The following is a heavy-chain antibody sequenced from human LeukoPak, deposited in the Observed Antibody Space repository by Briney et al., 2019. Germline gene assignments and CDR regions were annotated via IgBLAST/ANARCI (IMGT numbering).Heavy chain of an antibody. Sequence: PGGSLRLSCAASGFTFSNAWMTWVRQAPGKGLEWVGRISSETDGGTTDYAAPVKGRFTISRDDSKNNLYLQMSSLKTEDTAVYYCTTWDGVNWGQGTMVTVSS. D-gene: IGHD1-26*01. V-gene: IGHV3-15*01. CDR1: GFTFSNAW. CDR3: TTWDGVN. CDR2: ISSETDGGTT. J-gene: IGHJ3*01.